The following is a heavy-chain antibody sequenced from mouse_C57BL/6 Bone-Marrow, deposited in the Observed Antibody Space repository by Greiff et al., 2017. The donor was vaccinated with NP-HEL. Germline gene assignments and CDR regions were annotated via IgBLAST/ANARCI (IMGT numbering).Heavy chain of an antibody. Sequence: VQLLQPGADLVKPGASVKMSCKASGYTFTSYCITWVQQTPEHGLEWIGAIYPGSGSTNYNEKFKGKATMTVDNASSTAYMQLSSLTSEDSAVYYCARGYYGSSPYWYFDVWGTGTTVTVSS. CDR2: IYPGSGST. CDR1: GYTFTSYC. CDR3: ARGYYGSSPYWYFDV. J-gene: IGHJ1*03. D-gene: IGHD1-1*01. V-gene: IGHV1-55*01.